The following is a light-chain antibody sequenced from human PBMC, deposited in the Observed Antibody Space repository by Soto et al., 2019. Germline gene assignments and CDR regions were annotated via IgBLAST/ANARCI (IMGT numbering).Light chain of an antibody. V-gene: IGLV2-23*02. J-gene: IGLJ1*01. Sequence: QSALTQPASVSGSPGQSITISCTGTSSDVGSYNLVSWYQQHPGKAPQVMIYEVSKRPSGVSNRFSGSKSGNTASLTISGLQAEDDADYYCCSYGGSYVFGTGTKLTVL. CDR3: CSYGGSYV. CDR2: EVS. CDR1: SSDVGSYNL.